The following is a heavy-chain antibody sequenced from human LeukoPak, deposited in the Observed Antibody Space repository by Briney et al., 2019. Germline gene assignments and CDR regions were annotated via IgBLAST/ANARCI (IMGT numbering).Heavy chain of an antibody. CDR2: ISGSGGST. V-gene: IGHV3-23*01. CDR1: GFFFDKFA. CDR3: AKDGYLRSEWELPNYFDY. D-gene: IGHD1-26*01. J-gene: IGHJ4*02. Sequence: PGGSLRLSCAASGFFFDKFAMSWVRQAPGKGLEWVSAISGSGGSTYYADSVKGRFTISRDNSKNTLHLQMNSLRAEDTAVYYCAKDGYLRSEWELPNYFDYWGQGTLVTVSP.